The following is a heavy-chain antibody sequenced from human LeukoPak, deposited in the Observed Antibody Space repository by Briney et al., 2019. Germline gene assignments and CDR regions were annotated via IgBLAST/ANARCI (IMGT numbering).Heavy chain of an antibody. CDR3: AKGSTKRSSGSYLFDY. CDR1: GFTFSSYA. Sequence: SGGSLRLSCAASGFTFSSYAMSWVRQAPGKGLEWVSAISGSGGSTYYADSVKGRFTISRDNSKNTLYLQMNSLRAEDTAVYYCAKGSTKRSSGSYLFDYWGQGTLVTVSS. J-gene: IGHJ4*02. D-gene: IGHD1-26*01. V-gene: IGHV3-23*01. CDR2: ISGSGGST.